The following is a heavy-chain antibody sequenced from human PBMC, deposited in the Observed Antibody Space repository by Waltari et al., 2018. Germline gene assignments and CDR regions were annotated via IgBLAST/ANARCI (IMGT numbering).Heavy chain of an antibody. CDR1: GFSFCSYA. D-gene: IGHD6-6*01. J-gene: IGHJ4*02. CDR3: GRGGRRDGLVPFVNY. CDR2: IWYDGSNK. Sequence: VQLVESGGGVVQPGRSLRLSCVAAGFSFCSYAVPWVIQDPGKGLEWVAVIWYDGSNKYYADSVKGRFTISRDNSKNTLYLQMNSLRAEDMAVYYCGRGGRRDGLVPFVNYWGQGTLVTVSS. V-gene: IGHV3-33*01.